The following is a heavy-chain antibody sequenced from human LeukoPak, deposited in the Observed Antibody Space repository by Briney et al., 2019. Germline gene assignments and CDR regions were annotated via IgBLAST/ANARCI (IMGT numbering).Heavy chain of an antibody. CDR1: GFTFSSYE. Sequence: GGSLRLSCAASGFTFSSYEMNWVRQPAGKGLEWVAIISHDGSVNFHADSVKGRFTISRDNSQNTLYLQMNSLRPDDTAVYYCARGIVAEDWGQGTLVTVSS. CDR2: ISHDGSVN. CDR3: ARGIVAED. J-gene: IGHJ4*02. D-gene: IGHD5-12*01. V-gene: IGHV3-30*04.